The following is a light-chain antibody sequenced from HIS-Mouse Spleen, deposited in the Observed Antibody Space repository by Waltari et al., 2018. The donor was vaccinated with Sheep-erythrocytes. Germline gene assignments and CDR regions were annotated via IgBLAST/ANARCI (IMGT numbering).Light chain of an antibody. V-gene: IGLV2-23*01. Sequence: QSALTQPASVSGSPGHSITIPCTGTSSDVGSYNLVSWNQQHPGKAPKLMIYEGSKRPSGVSNRFSGSKSGNTASLTISGLQAEDEADYYCCSYAGSSTPWVFGGGTKLTVL. CDR1: SSDVGSYNL. J-gene: IGLJ3*02. CDR2: EGS. CDR3: CSYAGSSTPWV.